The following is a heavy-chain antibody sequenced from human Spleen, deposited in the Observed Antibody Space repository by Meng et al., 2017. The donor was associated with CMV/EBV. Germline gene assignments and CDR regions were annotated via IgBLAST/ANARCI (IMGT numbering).Heavy chain of an antibody. Sequence: GGSLRLSCAASGFTFSSYAMSWVRQAPGKGLEWVSVIYSGGSSTYYADSVKGRFTISRDNSKNSLYLQMNSLRAEDTAVYYCARYCSSMSCFYYYYYGMDVWGQGTTVTVSS. J-gene: IGHJ6*02. CDR1: GFTFSSYA. CDR3: ARYCSSMSCFYYYYYGMDV. V-gene: IGHV3-23*03. CDR2: IYSGGSST. D-gene: IGHD2-2*01.